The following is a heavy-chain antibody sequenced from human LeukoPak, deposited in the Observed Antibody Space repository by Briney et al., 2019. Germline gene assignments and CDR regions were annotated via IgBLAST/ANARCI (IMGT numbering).Heavy chain of an antibody. CDR1: GGSISSGGYY. CDR3: AGLVGRYSSGLYYYYFDY. J-gene: IGHJ4*02. D-gene: IGHD3-22*01. V-gene: IGHV4-31*03. Sequence: PSQTLSLTCTVSGGSISSGGYYWTWIRQHPGKGLEWIGNIYYSGDTYYNPSLRSRISILVDTSKNQFSLKVTSATAADTAVYYCAGLVGRYSSGLYYYYFDYWGQGTLVTVSS. CDR2: IYYSGDT.